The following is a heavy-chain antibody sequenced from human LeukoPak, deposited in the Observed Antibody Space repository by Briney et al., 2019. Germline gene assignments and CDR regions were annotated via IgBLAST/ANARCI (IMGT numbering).Heavy chain of an antibody. CDR3: AKLKVRGLKGPYYFDY. Sequence: PGGSLRLSCAASGFTFSSYGMHWVRQAPGKGLEWVAVISYDGSNKYYADSEKGRFTISRDNYKNTLYLQMNSLSAEDTAVYYCAKLKVRGLKGPYYFDYWGEGTLVSVPT. J-gene: IGHJ4*02. CDR2: ISYDGSNK. CDR1: GFTFSSYG. D-gene: IGHD3-10*01. V-gene: IGHV3-30*18.